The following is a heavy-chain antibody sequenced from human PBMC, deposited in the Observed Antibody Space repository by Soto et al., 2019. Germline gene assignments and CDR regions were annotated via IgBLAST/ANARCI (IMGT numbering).Heavy chain of an antibody. V-gene: IGHV3-74*01. J-gene: IGHJ6*02. CDR2: INSDGSGT. Sequence: EVQLVESGGGLVQPGGSLRLSCAASGFDFSNSWIHWVRQGPGKGLVWVSHINSDGSGTTYADSVKGRFTISRDNAKNTVLLQMNSLRAEDTAVYYCTKDTAYAMDVWGQGATVTVSS. CDR3: TKDTAYAMDV. CDR1: GFDFSNSW. D-gene: IGHD2-15*01.